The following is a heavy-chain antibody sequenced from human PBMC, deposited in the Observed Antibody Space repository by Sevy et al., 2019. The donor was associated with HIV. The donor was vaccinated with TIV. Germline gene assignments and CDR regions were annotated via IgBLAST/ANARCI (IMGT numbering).Heavy chain of an antibody. Sequence: GGSLTLSCAASGFTFSMYSMNWVRQAPGKGLEWVSYISSRSTTIYYTDSVKGRFTISRDNAKNSLYLQMDSLRAEDTAVYYCARDLIPYSCSTTRCSYFDYWGQGTLVTVSS. CDR2: ISSRSTTI. J-gene: IGHJ4*02. CDR3: ARDLIPYSCSTTRCSYFDY. CDR1: GFTFSMYS. D-gene: IGHD2-2*01. V-gene: IGHV3-48*01.